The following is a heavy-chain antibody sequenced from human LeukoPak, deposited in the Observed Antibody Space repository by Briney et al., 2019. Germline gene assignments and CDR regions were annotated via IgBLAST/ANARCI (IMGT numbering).Heavy chain of an antibody. CDR2: ISSSSSYI. V-gene: IGHV3-21*01. Sequence: PGGSLRPSCAASGFTFSSYSMNWVRQAPGKGLEWVSSISSSSSYIYYADSVKGRFTISRDNAKNSLYLQMNSLRAEDTAVYYCAKDETVRGVPLDYWGQGTLVTVSS. D-gene: IGHD3-10*01. CDR1: GFTFSSYS. CDR3: AKDETVRGVPLDY. J-gene: IGHJ4*02.